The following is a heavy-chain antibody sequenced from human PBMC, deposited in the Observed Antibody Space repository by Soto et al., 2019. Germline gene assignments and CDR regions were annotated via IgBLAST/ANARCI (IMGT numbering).Heavy chain of an antibody. J-gene: IGHJ6*02. CDR2: INPKSGGT. V-gene: IGHV1-2*04. CDR3: ARGDSTDCSNGVCSFFYNHDMDV. Sequence: ASVKVSCKASGYSFTDYHIHWLRQSPGQGLGWLGRINPKSGGTSTAQKFQGWVTMTTDTSISTASMELTRLTSDDTAIYYCARGDSTDCSNGVCSFFYNHDMDVWGQGTTVPVSS. CDR1: GYSFTDYH. D-gene: IGHD2-8*01.